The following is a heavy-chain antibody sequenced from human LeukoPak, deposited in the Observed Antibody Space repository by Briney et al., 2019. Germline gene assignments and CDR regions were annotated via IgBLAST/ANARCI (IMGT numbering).Heavy chain of an antibody. CDR3: ARMILLLGDVLTVPPRGFDY. CDR2: ISVYNGNT. J-gene: IGHJ4*02. V-gene: IGHV1-18*01. D-gene: IGHD3-9*01. Sequence: GASVKVSCKASGYTFTTYGISSVRQAPGQGLEWLGSISVYNGNTNYAQKLQGRVTMTTDTSTSTAYMELRGLRSDDTAVYYCARMILLLGDVLTVPPRGFDYWGQGTLVTVSS. CDR1: GYTFTTYG.